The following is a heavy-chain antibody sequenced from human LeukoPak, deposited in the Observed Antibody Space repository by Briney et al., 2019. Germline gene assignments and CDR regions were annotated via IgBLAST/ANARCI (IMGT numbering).Heavy chain of an antibody. J-gene: IGHJ4*02. Sequence: ASVKVSCKASGGTFSSYAISWVRQAPGQGLEWMGGIIPIFGTANYAQKFQGRVTITADKSTSTAYMELSSLRSEDTAVYYCARDRSTVHYYFDYWGQGTLVTVSS. CDR1: GGTFSSYA. CDR2: IIPIFGTA. CDR3: ARDRSTVHYYFDY. V-gene: IGHV1-69*06. D-gene: IGHD4-17*01.